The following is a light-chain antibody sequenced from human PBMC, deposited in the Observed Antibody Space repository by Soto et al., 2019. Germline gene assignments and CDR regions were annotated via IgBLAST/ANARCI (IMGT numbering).Light chain of an antibody. V-gene: IGKV2-28*01. Sequence: EIVMTQSPPSLTVTPGEPASISCRSSQRLLHSNGNTFLDWYLQKPGQSPQLLIYLGSNRVSGVPDRVSGSEAGKDFTLKIRRVEAEDVGVYYCMQALETPYTFGQGTKLEIQ. CDR3: MQALETPYT. J-gene: IGKJ2*01. CDR1: QRLLHSNGNTF. CDR2: LGS.